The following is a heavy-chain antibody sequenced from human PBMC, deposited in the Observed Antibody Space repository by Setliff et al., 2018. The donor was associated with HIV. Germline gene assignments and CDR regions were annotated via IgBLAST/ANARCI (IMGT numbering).Heavy chain of an antibody. Sequence: SETLSLTCTVSGGSISSYYWNWIRQHPGKGLEWIGYIYSSGTTYFNPSLKSRVTISVDTSKKQFSLKVASVTAADTAVYYCVRQHGDYAFDPWGQGTLVTVSS. V-gene: IGHV4-59*08. CDR2: IYSSGTT. D-gene: IGHD4-17*01. CDR1: GGSISSYY. J-gene: IGHJ5*02. CDR3: VRQHGDYAFDP.